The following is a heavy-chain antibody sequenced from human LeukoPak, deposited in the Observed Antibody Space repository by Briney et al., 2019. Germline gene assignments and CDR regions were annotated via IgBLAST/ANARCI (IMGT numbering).Heavy chain of an antibody. D-gene: IGHD4-17*01. CDR2: ISASSGNI. V-gene: IGHV1-18*01. Sequence: GASVKVSCKASGYSFSIFGMTWVRQAPGQGLEWMGWISASSGNINYAQKLQGRVTMTTDTSTSTAYMELRSLKSDDTAIYYCARAGATETTHFDYWGQGTLVTVSS. J-gene: IGHJ4*02. CDR1: GYSFSIFG. CDR3: ARAGATETTHFDY.